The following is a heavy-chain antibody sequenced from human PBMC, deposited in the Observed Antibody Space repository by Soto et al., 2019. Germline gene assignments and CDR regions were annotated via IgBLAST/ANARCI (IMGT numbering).Heavy chain of an antibody. V-gene: IGHV1-2*04. D-gene: IGHD3-16*02. CDR2: INPNSGGT. Sequence: QVQLVQSGAEVKKPGASVKVSCKASGYTFTGYYMHWVRQAPGQGLEWMGWINPNSGGTNYAQKFQAWVTMTRDTSISTAYMELSRLRSDDTAVYYCARTPPYDYVWGSYRYYYFDYWGQGTLVTVSS. CDR3: ARTPPYDYVWGSYRYYYFDY. CDR1: GYTFTGYY. J-gene: IGHJ4*02.